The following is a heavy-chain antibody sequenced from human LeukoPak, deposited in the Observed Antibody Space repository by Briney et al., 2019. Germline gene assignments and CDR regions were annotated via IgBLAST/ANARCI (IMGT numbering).Heavy chain of an antibody. CDR1: GFTFSSYA. J-gene: IGHJ4*02. V-gene: IGHV3-30*04. CDR2: ISYDGSNK. D-gene: IGHD2-2*01. Sequence: GGSLRLSCAASGFTFSSYAMHWVRQAPGKGLEWVAVISYDGSNKYYADSVKGRFTISRDNSKNTLYLQMNSLRAEDTAVYYCAREMRRFSRGSTSCLDYWGQGTLVTVSS. CDR3: AREMRRFSRGSTSCLDY.